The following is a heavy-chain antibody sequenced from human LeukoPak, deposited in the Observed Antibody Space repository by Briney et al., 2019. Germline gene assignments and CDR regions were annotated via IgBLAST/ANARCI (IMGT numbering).Heavy chain of an antibody. J-gene: IGHJ6*03. CDR3: ANDNYDSSGYYARYYYYYMDV. Sequence: GGSLRLSCAASGFTVSSNYMSWVRQAPGKGLEWVSCISESGDSTYYADSVKGRFTISRDISRYTLFLQMNSLRAEDTAVYYCANDNYDSSGYYARYYYYYMDVWGKGTTVTISS. V-gene: IGHV3-53*05. CDR2: ISESGDST. CDR1: GFTVSSNY. D-gene: IGHD3-22*01.